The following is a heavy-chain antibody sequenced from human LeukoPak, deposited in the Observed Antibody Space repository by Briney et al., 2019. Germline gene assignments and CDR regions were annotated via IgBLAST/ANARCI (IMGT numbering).Heavy chain of an antibody. D-gene: IGHD2-21*02. CDR3: AKDLAYCGGDCYPLYGMDV. Sequence: GRSLRLSCAASGFTFSSYGMHWVRQAPGKGLVWVAVISYDGSNKYYADSVKGRFTISRDNSKNTLYLQMNSLRAGDTAVYYCAKDLAYCGGDCYPLYGMDVWGQGTTVTVSS. CDR1: GFTFSSYG. CDR2: ISYDGSNK. V-gene: IGHV3-30*18. J-gene: IGHJ6*02.